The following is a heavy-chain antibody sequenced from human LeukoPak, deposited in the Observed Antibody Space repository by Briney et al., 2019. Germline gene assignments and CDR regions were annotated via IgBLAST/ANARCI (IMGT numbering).Heavy chain of an antibody. CDR2: INHSGST. CDR3: ARVSFDTAMDHYYFDY. Sequence: SETLSLTCAVYGGSFSGYYWSWIRQPPGKGLEWIGEINHSGSTNYNPSLKSRVTISVDTSKNQFSLKLSSVTAADTAVYYCARVSFDTAMDHYYFDYWGQGTLVTVSS. D-gene: IGHD5-18*01. J-gene: IGHJ4*02. CDR1: GGSFSGYY. V-gene: IGHV4-34*01.